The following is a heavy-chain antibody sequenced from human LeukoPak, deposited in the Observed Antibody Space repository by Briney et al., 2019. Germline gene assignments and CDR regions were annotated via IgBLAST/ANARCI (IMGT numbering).Heavy chain of an antibody. CDR1: GFTFSSYA. Sequence: GGSLTLSCATSGFTFSSYAMHWVRQAPGTGLERVAVTSYDGSNKYYADSVKGRFTISRDTSKNTLYLQVNDLRAEDTAVYYCARDLRSGRYYYDSSGYFTPDYWGQGTLVTVSS. CDR3: ARDLRSGRYYYDSSGYFTPDY. CDR2: TSYDGSNK. V-gene: IGHV3-30-3*01. D-gene: IGHD3-22*01. J-gene: IGHJ4*02.